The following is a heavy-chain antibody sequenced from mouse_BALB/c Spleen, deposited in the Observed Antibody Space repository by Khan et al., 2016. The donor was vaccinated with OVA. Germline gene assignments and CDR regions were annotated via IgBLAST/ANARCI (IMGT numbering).Heavy chain of an antibody. J-gene: IGHJ2*01. Sequence: VRLQQSGPELVKPGASVKMSCKASGYTFTDHYMKWVRQSHGKILEWIADINPDNGDTFYNEKFKDKATLTVDKSSSIAYMQLNSLTSEDSAVYFCAKGLWDYWGQGTTLTVSS. V-gene: IGHV1-26*01. CDR2: INPDNGDT. CDR3: AKGLWDY. CDR1: GYTFTDHY. D-gene: IGHD6-1*01.